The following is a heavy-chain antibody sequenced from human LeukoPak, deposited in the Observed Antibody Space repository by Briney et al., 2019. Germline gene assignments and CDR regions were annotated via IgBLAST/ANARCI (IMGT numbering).Heavy chain of an antibody. Sequence: GGSPRLSCAPSGFTFSNSAMSGVPEAPGGGVEWGLTLSGSGITTYYADSVKGRFTISRDNTKNTLYLQMNSLRAEDTAVYFCAKGIYRSGSSYFDYWGHGTLVT. J-gene: IGHJ4*01. CDR2: LSGSGITT. CDR1: GFTFSNSA. D-gene: IGHD6-19*01. V-gene: IGHV3-23*01. CDR3: AKGIYRSGSSYFDY.